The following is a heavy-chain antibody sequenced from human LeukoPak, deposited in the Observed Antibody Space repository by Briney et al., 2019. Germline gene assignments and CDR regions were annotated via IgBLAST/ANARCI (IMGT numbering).Heavy chain of an antibody. CDR2: IYTSGST. V-gene: IGHV4-4*07. CDR3: VRIAAYSSGWYSGYYFDY. D-gene: IGHD6-19*01. J-gene: IGHJ4*02. CDR1: GGSISSYY. Sequence: PSETLSLTCTVSGGSISSYYWSWIRQPAGKGLEWIGRIYTSGSTNYNPSLKSRVTMSVDTSKNQFSLKLSSVTAADTAVCYCVRIAAYSSGWYSGYYFDYWGQGTLVTVSS.